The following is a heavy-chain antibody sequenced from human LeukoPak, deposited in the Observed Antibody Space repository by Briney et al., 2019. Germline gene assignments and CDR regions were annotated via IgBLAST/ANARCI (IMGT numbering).Heavy chain of an antibody. V-gene: IGHV3-48*03. Sequence: TGGSLRLSCAASGFTFSSYEMNWVRQAPGKGLEWVSYISSSGSTKYYADSVKGRFTISRDNAKNSLYLQMNSLTAEDTAVYYCARERGVRDWGQGTLVTVSS. CDR1: GFTFSSYE. CDR2: ISSSGSTK. D-gene: IGHD3-10*01. CDR3: ARERGVRD. J-gene: IGHJ4*02.